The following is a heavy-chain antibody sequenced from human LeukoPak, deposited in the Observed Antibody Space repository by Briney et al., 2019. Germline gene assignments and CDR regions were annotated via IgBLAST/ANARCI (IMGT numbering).Heavy chain of an antibody. CDR2: INWSGGST. V-gene: IGHV3-20*04. Sequence: GGSLRLSCTASGFAFDEHGMSWVRQVPGKGLEWVSGINWSGGSTGYADPLRGRFTISRDNAKNSLYLQMDSLRAEDTALYYCARAPLTSPFYFDYWGQGTLVTVSS. J-gene: IGHJ4*02. CDR3: ARAPLTSPFYFDY. D-gene: IGHD2-2*01. CDR1: GFAFDEHG.